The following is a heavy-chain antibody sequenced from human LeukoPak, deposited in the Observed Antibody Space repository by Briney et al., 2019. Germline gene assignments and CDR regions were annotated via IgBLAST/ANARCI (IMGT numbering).Heavy chain of an antibody. J-gene: IGHJ4*02. V-gene: IGHV3-7*01. CDR3: ARDWDPYSGSYYCDY. Sequence: GGSLRLSCAVSGFTFSRYWMTWVRQAPGKGLEWVANIKVDGSEKYYVDSVKGRFTISRDNAKNSLYLQVNSLRAEDTAVYYCARDWDPYSGSYYCDYWGQGTLVTISS. D-gene: IGHD1-26*01. CDR2: IKVDGSEK. CDR1: GFTFSRYW.